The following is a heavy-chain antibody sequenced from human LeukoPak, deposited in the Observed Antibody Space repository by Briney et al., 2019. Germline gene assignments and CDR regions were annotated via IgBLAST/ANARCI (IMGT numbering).Heavy chain of an antibody. J-gene: IGHJ6*03. CDR2: IYNSGSVP. V-gene: IGHV3-48*03. CDR3: TRTRASQVPTWSYYMDV. CDR1: GFTFISYQ. D-gene: IGHD2-8*02. Sequence: GGSLRLSCAPSGFTFISYQFHWVRQAPGRGLEWISFIYNSGSVPYYADSVKGRFTISRDSADNSVRLQIDSMRVDDTALSCCTRTRASQVPTWSYYMDVCGKGATVIVYS.